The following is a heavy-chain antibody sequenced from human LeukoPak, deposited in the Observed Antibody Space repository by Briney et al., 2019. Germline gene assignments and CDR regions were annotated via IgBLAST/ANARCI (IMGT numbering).Heavy chain of an antibody. CDR3: ANWYYDSSGYYYKSGY. Sequence: GGSLRLSCAASGFTFSSYGMHWVRQAPGKGLEWVAFIRYDGSNKYYADSVKGRFTISRDNSKNTLYLQMNSLRAEDTAVYYCANWYYDSSGYYYKSGYWGQGTLVTVSS. V-gene: IGHV3-30*02. CDR1: GFTFSSYG. J-gene: IGHJ4*02. D-gene: IGHD3-22*01. CDR2: IRYDGSNK.